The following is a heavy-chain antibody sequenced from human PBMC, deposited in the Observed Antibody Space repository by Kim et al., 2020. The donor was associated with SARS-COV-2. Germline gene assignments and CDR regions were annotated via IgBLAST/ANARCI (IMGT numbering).Heavy chain of an antibody. CDR1: GFTFSSYS. CDR2: ISSGGSTK. D-gene: IGHD1-26*01. V-gene: IGHV3-48*02. CDR3: ARDHVVTTTTYYNYYGMDV. Sequence: GGSLRLSCAASGFTFSSYSMNWVRQAPGKGLEWVSFISSGGSTKYYADSVKGRFTISRDNAKNSLYLQMNSLRDEDTAVYYCARDHVVTTTTYYNYYGMDVLGQGTTVTVSS. J-gene: IGHJ6*02.